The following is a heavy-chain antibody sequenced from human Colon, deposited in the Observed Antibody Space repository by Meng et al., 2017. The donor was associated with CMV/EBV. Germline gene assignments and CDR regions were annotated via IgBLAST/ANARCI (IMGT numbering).Heavy chain of an antibody. V-gene: IGHV1-18*01. J-gene: IGHJ6*02. CDR3: ARGGGSGRNYYYYGMDV. Sequence: ASVKVSCKASGGTFSNYVISWVRQAPGQGLEWVGWISAYNGNTNYAQKLQGRVTMTTDTSTSTAYMELRSLRSDDTAVYYCARGGGSGRNYYYYGMDVWGQGTTVTVSS. CDR2: ISAYNGNT. CDR1: GGTFSNYV. D-gene: IGHD3-10*01.